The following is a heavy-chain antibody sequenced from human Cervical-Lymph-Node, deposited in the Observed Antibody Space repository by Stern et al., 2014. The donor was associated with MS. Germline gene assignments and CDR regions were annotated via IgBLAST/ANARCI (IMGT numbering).Heavy chain of an antibody. CDR2: ISYEGRDK. CDR3: AKGGSGSYVD. CDR1: GFVFRRYA. V-gene: IGHV3-30*04. D-gene: IGHD1-26*01. Sequence: VQLVESGAGVVQPGGSLSLSCAASGFVFRRYALHWVRQAPGKGLEWVALISYEGRDKYYTDSVKGRFTVSRDNSNNTVDLEMNSLRLEDTAVYYCAKGGSGSYVDWGQGSLVTVSS. J-gene: IGHJ4*02.